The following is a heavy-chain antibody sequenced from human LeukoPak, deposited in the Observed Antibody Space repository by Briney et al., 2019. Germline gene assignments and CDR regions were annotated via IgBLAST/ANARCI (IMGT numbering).Heavy chain of an antibody. V-gene: IGHV5-51*01. J-gene: IGHJ3*01. Sequence: HGESLKISCKVSGYSFTSYCIGWVRPMPGKGLEWMGIIYPGDSGPTYSPSFQGQVTISVDKSINTAYLQWSSLQASDTAMYYCGMSGDRVPLQDDVFDVWGQGTMVTVST. D-gene: IGHD1-26*01. CDR2: IYPGDSGP. CDR3: GMSGDRVPLQDDVFDV. CDR1: GYSFTSYC.